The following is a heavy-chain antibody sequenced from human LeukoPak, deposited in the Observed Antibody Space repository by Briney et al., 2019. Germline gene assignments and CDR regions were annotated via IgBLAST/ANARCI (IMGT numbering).Heavy chain of an antibody. D-gene: IGHD2-21*02. J-gene: IGHJ6*03. Sequence: GGSLRLSCAASGFSFSSCAMSWVRQAPGKGLEWVSYISSSSSTIYYADSVKGRFTISRDNAKNSLYLQMNSLRAEDTAVYYCAREYVAVVTSYMDVWGKGTTVTVSS. V-gene: IGHV3-48*01. CDR1: GFSFSSCA. CDR3: AREYVAVVTSYMDV. CDR2: ISSSSSTI.